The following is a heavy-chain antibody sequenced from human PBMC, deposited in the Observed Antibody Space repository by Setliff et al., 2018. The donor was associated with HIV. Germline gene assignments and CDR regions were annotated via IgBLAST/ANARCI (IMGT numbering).Heavy chain of an antibody. J-gene: IGHJ4*02. CDR1: GFTFSTYN. CDR2: ISSGSSAI. Sequence: GGSLRFSCAASGFTFSTYNMNWVRQAPGKGLEWVSYISSGSSAIYYADSVKGRFTISRDNAKNSLYLQMNSLRAEDTAIYYCARGSGYLFDYWGQGTLVTVSS. D-gene: IGHD3-22*01. CDR3: ARGSGYLFDY. V-gene: IGHV3-48*01.